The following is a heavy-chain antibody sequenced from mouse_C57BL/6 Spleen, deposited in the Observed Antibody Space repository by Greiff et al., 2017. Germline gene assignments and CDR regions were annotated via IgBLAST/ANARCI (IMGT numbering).Heavy chain of an antibody. CDR3: ALDSSGYALAY. J-gene: IGHJ3*01. CDR2: IYPGDGDT. D-gene: IGHD3-2*02. CDR1: GYAFSSSW. V-gene: IGHV1-82*01. Sequence: VKLQESGPELVKPGASVKISCKASGYAFSSSWMNWVKQRPGKGLEWIGRIYPGDGDTNYNGKFKGKATLTADKSSSTAYMQLSSLTSEDSAVYFCALDSSGYALAYWGQGTLVTVSA.